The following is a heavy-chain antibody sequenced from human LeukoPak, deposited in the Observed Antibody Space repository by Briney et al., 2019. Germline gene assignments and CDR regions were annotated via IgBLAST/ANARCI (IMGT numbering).Heavy chain of an antibody. V-gene: IGHV4-59*01. Sequence: SETLSLTCTVSGGSLSSYYWSWIRQPRGKGLEWIGYNYYSGSTNYNPSLKSRVTISVDTSKNQFSLKLSSVTAADTAVYYCARGGEHWFDPWGQGTLVTVSS. CDR1: GGSLSSYY. CDR3: ARGGEHWFDP. CDR2: NYYSGST. D-gene: IGHD2-21*01. J-gene: IGHJ5*02.